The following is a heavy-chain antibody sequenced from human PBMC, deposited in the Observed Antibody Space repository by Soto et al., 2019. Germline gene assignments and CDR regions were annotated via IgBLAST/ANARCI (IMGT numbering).Heavy chain of an antibody. J-gene: IGHJ6*02. D-gene: IGHD5-12*01. CDR2: IKQDGSEK. V-gene: IGHV3-7*01. CDR3: ARVLSGYDKVYYYYYGMDV. Sequence: EVQLVESGGGLVQPGGSLRLSCAASGFTFSSYWMSWVRQAPGKGLEWVANIKQDGSEKYYVDSVKGRFTISRDNAKNSLYLQMNSLRAEDTAVHYCARVLSGYDKVYYYYYGMDVWGQGTTVTVSS. CDR1: GFTFSSYW.